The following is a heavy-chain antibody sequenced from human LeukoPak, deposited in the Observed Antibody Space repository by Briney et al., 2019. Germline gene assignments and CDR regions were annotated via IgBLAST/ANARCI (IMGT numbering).Heavy chain of an antibody. J-gene: IGHJ5*02. D-gene: IGHD4-17*01. CDR2: IYHSGTT. V-gene: IGHV4-59*01. CDR3: ARGYGDYSDWFDP. Sequence: AETLSLTCTVSGGSISSYCLSWIRQSPGKGLEWIGYIYHSGTTKYNPSLKSRVTISVDTSKNQLSLKLSSVTAADTAVYYCARGYGDYSDWFDPWGQGTLVTVSS. CDR1: GGSISSYC.